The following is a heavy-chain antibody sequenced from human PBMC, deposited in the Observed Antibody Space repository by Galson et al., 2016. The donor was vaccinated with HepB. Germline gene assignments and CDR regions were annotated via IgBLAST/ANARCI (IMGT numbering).Heavy chain of an antibody. V-gene: IGHV3-23*01. CDR3: ASHLGGSSLDPFDM. CDR1: GLTFRSYA. J-gene: IGHJ3*02. CDR2: SASGDIT. D-gene: IGHD3-16*01. Sequence: SLRLSCANSGLTFRSYAFSWLRQAPGKGLEWVSVSASGDITYYAHSVKGRFTISRDKSKNTLFLNMISLRAEDTASYYCASHLGGSSLDPFDMWGRGTMVTVSS.